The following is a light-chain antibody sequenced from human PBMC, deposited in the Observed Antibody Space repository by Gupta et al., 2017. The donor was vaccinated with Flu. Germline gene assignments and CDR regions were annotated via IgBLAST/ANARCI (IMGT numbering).Light chain of an antibody. CDR3: QAGGTGTAV. CDR2: QDH. CDR1: ELGGKY. Sequence: SSEVSQPPSVSVSPGQTASITCSGDELGGKYIAWYQQNAGHSPILVIYQDHKRPSGIPERFSGSTSGTTATLTISGTQALDEAQYYCQAGGTGTAVFGGGTRLTVL. J-gene: IGLJ3*02. V-gene: IGLV3-1*01.